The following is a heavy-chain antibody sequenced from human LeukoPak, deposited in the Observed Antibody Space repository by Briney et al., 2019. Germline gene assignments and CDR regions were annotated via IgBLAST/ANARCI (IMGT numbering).Heavy chain of an antibody. CDR3: ARDYSHSRFDY. D-gene: IGHD6-13*01. Sequence: PGGSLRLSCAASGFTFSSYGMHWVRQAPGKGLEWVAVISYDGSNKYYADSVKGRFTISRDNSKNTLYLQMNSLRAEDTAVYYCARDYSHSRFDYWGQGTLVTVSS. V-gene: IGHV3-30*03. J-gene: IGHJ4*02. CDR1: GFTFSSYG. CDR2: ISYDGSNK.